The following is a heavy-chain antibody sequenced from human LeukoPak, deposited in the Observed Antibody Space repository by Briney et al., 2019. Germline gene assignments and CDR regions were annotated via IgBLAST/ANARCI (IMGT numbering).Heavy chain of an antibody. Sequence: SETLSLTCTVSGGSISSSSYYWGWIRQPPGKGLEWIGYIYYSGSTNYNPSLKSRVTISVGTSKNQFSLKLSSVTAADTAVYYCARGTMFWSSYYSGNWGAFDIWGQGTMVTVSS. D-gene: IGHD3-3*01. CDR1: GGSISSSSYY. J-gene: IGHJ3*02. V-gene: IGHV4-61*05. CDR3: ARGTMFWSSYYSGNWGAFDI. CDR2: IYYSGST.